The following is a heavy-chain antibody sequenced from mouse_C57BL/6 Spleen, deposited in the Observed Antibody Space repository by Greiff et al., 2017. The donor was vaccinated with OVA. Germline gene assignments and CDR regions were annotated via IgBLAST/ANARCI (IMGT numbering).Heavy chain of an antibody. J-gene: IGHJ2*01. CDR3: AREGAYYSNPSDY. V-gene: IGHV1-82*01. CDR1: GYAFSSSW. D-gene: IGHD2-5*01. CDR2: IYPGDGDT. Sequence: VQLQQSGPELVKPGASVKISCKASGYAFSSSWMNWVKQRPGKGLEWIGRIYPGDGDTNYNGKFKGKATLTADKSSSTAYMQLSSLTSEDSAVYFWAREGAYYSNPSDYWGQGTTLTVSS.